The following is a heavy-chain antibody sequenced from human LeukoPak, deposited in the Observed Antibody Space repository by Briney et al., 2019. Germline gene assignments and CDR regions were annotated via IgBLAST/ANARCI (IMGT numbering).Heavy chain of an antibody. CDR1: GYTFTSYG. V-gene: IGHV1-18*01. J-gene: IGHJ1*01. Sequence: ASVKVSCKASGYTFTSYGISWVRQAPGQGLEWMGWISAYNGNTDYAQNLQGRVTMTTDTSTSTAYMELRSLRSDDTAVYYCARGGWYPESFQHWGQGALVTVSS. CDR2: ISAYNGNT. CDR3: ARGGWYPESFQH. D-gene: IGHD6-19*01.